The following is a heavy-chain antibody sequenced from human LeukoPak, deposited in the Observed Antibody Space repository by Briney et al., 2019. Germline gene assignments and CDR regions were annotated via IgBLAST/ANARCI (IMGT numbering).Heavy chain of an antibody. CDR2: INAGNGNT. V-gene: IGHV1-3*01. CDR3: ARDYSSTSWFDP. J-gene: IGHJ5*02. CDR1: GYTFTSYA. Sequence: ASVKVSCKASGYTFTSYAMHWMRQAPGQRLEWMGWINAGNGNTKYSQKFQGRVTITRDTSASTAYMELSSLRSEDTAVYYCARDYSSTSWFDPWGQGTLVTVSS. D-gene: IGHD6-19*01.